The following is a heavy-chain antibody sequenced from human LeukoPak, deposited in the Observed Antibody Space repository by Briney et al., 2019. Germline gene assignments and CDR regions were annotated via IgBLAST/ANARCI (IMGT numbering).Heavy chain of an antibody. CDR1: GYTFTSYY. Sequence: ASVKVSCKASGYTFTSYYMHWVRQAPGQGLEWMGIINPSGGSTSYAQKFQGRVTMTRDTSTSTVYMELSSLSSEDTAVYYCARGPNQQWLVFFYFDYWGQGTLVTVSS. V-gene: IGHV1-46*01. CDR2: INPSGGST. CDR3: ARGPNQQWLVFFYFDY. D-gene: IGHD6-19*01. J-gene: IGHJ4*02.